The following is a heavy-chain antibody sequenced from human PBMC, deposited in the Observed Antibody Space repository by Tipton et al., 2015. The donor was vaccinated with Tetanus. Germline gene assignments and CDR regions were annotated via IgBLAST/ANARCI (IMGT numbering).Heavy chain of an antibody. J-gene: IGHJ4*02. D-gene: IGHD3-10*01. CDR3: ASGGSLDY. Sequence: SLRLSCEVSGFTFSNYRMNWVRQAPGKGLEWVASISSTSAYIDYAASVKGRFTISRDSGKNLVYLQMNSLGVEDSAVYFCASGGSLDYWGQGALVTVSS. CDR2: ISSTSAYI. CDR1: GFTFSNYR. V-gene: IGHV3-21*01.